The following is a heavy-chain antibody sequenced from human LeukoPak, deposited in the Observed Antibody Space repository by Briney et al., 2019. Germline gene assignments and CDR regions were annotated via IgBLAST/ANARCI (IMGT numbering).Heavy chain of an antibody. J-gene: IGHJ6*02. V-gene: IGHV3-23*01. D-gene: IGHD6-19*01. CDR1: GFTFSSYA. CDR3: ASGAVADPYYYYYGMDV. Sequence: GGSLRLSCAASGFTFSSYAMSWVRQAPGKGLEWVSAISGSGGSTYYADSVKGRFTISRDNSKNTLYLQMNSLRAEDTAVYYCASGAVADPYYYYYGMDVWGQGTTVTVS. CDR2: ISGSGGST.